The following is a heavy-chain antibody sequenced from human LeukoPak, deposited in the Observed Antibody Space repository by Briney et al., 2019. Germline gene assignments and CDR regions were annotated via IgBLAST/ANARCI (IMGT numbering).Heavy chain of an antibody. Sequence: GGSLRLSCAASGFTFSVYSMSWVRQAPGKGLEWVSTISGSDGTTYYADSMKGRFTISRDNSKNTLYLQMSSLRAEDTAVYYCAKENTIFGVVTRFDYWGQGTLLAVSS. CDR3: AKENTIFGVVTRFDY. CDR2: ISGSDGTT. V-gene: IGHV3-23*01. D-gene: IGHD3-3*01. CDR1: GFTFSVYS. J-gene: IGHJ4*02.